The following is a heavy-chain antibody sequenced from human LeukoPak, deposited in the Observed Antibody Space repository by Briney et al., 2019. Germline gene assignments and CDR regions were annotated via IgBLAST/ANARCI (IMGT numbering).Heavy chain of an antibody. CDR3: AKGRTTTVNYDAFDV. D-gene: IGHD4-17*01. V-gene: IGHV3-23*01. CDR2: INGGEAT. J-gene: IGHJ3*01. Sequence: GGSLRLSCTASGFTFASQTMSWVRQAPGKGLEWVSAINGGEATTCADSVKGRFTISRDNSMNTLYLQMISLRAEDTAVYYCAKGRTTTVNYDAFDVWGQGTMVTVSS. CDR1: GFTFASQT.